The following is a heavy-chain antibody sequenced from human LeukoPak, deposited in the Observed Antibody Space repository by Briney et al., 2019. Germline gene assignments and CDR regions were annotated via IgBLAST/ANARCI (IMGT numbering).Heavy chain of an antibody. CDR1: GGSISSSSYS. CDR3: ARLQSPYCSRTSCYAGGAFDI. CDR2: IYYSGST. J-gene: IGHJ3*02. V-gene: IGHV4-39*01. D-gene: IGHD2-2*01. Sequence: SETLSLTCTVSGGSISSSSYSWGWIRQPPGKGLEWIGSIYYSGSTYYNPSLKSRVTISVDTSKNQFSLKLSSVTAADTAVYYCARLQSPYCSRTSCYAGGAFDIWGQGTMVTVSS.